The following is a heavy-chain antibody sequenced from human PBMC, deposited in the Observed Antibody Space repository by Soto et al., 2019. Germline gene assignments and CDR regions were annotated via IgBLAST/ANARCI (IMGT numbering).Heavy chain of an antibody. CDR3: AKEASCGGDCYAEYFQH. J-gene: IGHJ1*01. V-gene: IGHV3-30*18. CDR2: ISYDGSNK. Sequence: QVQLVESGGGVVQPGRSLRLSCAASGFTFSSYGMHWVRQAPGKGLERVAVISYDGSNKYYADSVKGRFTISRDNSKNMLYLQMNSLRAEDTAVYYCAKEASCGGDCYAEYFQHWGQGTLVTVSS. CDR1: GFTFSSYG. D-gene: IGHD2-21*02.